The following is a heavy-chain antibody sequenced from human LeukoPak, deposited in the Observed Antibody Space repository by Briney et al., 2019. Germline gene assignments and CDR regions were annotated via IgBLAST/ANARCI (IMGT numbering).Heavy chain of an antibody. CDR3: ARVIEYCSSTSCYLWFDP. D-gene: IGHD2-2*01. J-gene: IGHJ5*02. Sequence: ASVKVSCKASGYTFTSYDINWVRRATGQGLEWMGWMNPNSGNTGYAQKFQGRVTMTRNTSISTAYMELSSLRSEDTAVYYCARVIEYCSSTSCYLWFDPWGQGTLVTVSS. CDR2: MNPNSGNT. V-gene: IGHV1-8*01. CDR1: GYTFTSYD.